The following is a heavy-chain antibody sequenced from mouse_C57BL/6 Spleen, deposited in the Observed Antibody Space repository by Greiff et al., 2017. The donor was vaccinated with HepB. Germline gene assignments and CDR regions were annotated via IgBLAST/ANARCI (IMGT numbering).Heavy chain of an antibody. V-gene: IGHV1-82*01. D-gene: IGHD2-12*01. CDR1: GYAFSSSW. J-gene: IGHJ2*01. CDR3: AREGLYSRYFDY. Sequence: VQVVESGPELVKPGASVKISCKASGYAFSSSWMNWVKQRPGKGLEWIGRIYPGDGDTNYNGKFKGKATLTADKSSSTAYMQLSSLTSEDSAVYFCAREGLYSRYFDYWGQGTTLTVSS. CDR2: IYPGDGDT.